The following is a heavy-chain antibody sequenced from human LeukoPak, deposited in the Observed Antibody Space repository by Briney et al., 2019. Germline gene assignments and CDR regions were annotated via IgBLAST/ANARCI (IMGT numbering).Heavy chain of an antibody. CDR2: IWYDGSNK. J-gene: IGHJ4*02. Sequence: GRSPRLSCAASGFTFSSYGMHWVRQAPGKGLEWVAVIWYDGSNKYYADSVKGRFTISRDNSKNTLYLQMNSLRAEDTAVYYCARDDYGGNSGVDYWGQGTLVTVSS. D-gene: IGHD4-23*01. CDR3: ARDDYGGNSGVDY. CDR1: GFTFSSYG. V-gene: IGHV3-33*01.